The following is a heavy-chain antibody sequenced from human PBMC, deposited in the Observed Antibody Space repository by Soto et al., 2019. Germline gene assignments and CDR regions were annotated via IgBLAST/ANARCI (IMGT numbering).Heavy chain of an antibody. D-gene: IGHD6-19*01. CDR1: GFTFSIYW. Sequence: GGSLRLSCAASGFTFSIYWMHWVRQAPGKGLEWVGRIKSKTDGGTTDYAAPVKGRFTISRDDSKNTLYLQMNSLKTEDTAVYYCTTDPYGWYPLYGMDVWGQGTTVTVSS. CDR2: IKSKTDGGTT. V-gene: IGHV3-15*07. CDR3: TTDPYGWYPLYGMDV. J-gene: IGHJ6*02.